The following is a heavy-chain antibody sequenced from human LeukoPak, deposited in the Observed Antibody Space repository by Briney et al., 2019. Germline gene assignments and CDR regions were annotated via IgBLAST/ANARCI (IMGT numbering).Heavy chain of an antibody. CDR3: AGERQYYFDY. CDR2: IRYDGSNK. V-gene: IGHV3-30*02. Sequence: GGSLRLSCAASGFTFSSYGMHWVRQAPGKGLEWVAFIRYDGSNKYYADSVKGRFTISRDNSKNTLYLQMNSLRAEDTAVYYCAGERQYYFDYWGQGTLVTVSS. D-gene: IGHD4-11*01. J-gene: IGHJ4*02. CDR1: GFTFSSYG.